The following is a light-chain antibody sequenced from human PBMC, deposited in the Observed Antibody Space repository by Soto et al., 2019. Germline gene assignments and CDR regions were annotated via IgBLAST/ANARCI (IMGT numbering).Light chain of an antibody. CDR1: SSDVGIYNL. Sequence: QSALTQPASVSGSPGQSITISCTGTSSDVGIYNLVSWYQQHPGTAPKLIIYEGSKRPSGVSNRFSGSKSGNTASLTISGLQAEDETDYYCCSYAGSSTWVFGGGTKLTVL. J-gene: IGLJ3*02. CDR3: CSYAGSSTWV. CDR2: EGS. V-gene: IGLV2-23*01.